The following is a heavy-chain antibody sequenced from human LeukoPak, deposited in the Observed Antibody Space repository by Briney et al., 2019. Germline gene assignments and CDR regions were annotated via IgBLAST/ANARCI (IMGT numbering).Heavy chain of an antibody. J-gene: IGHJ6*03. CDR2: IIHSGRT. Sequence: SETLSLTCAVYGESFSGYYWSWIRQPPGKGLEWIGEIIHSGRTNYNPSLKSRVTISADTSKNQFSLKLRSVTAADTAVYYCARGYYGSGSYYYYYYYMDVWGKGTTVTVSS. V-gene: IGHV4-34*01. D-gene: IGHD3-10*01. CDR1: GESFSGYY. CDR3: ARGYYGSGSYYYYYYYMDV.